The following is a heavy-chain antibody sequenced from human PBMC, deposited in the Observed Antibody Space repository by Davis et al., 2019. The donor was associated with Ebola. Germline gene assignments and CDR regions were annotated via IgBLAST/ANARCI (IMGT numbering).Heavy chain of an antibody. D-gene: IGHD6-19*01. CDR3: ARRGSGWYSHWFDP. CDR2: IYYSGST. V-gene: IGHV4-59*08. J-gene: IGHJ5*02. Sequence: PGGSLRLTCTVSGGSISSYYWSWIRQPPGKGLEWIGYIYYSGSTNHNPSLKSRVTISVDTSKNQFSLKLSSVTAADTAVYYCARRGSGWYSHWFDPWGQGTLVTVSS. CDR1: GGSISSYY.